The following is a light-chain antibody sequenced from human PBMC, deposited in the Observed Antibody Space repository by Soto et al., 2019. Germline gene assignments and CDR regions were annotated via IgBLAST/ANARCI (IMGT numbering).Light chain of an antibody. CDR2: EVS. J-gene: IGLJ1*01. CDR3: SSYAGSNNYV. Sequence: QSALTQPPSASGSPGQSVIISCTGTSSDVGGYNYVSWYQQHPGKAPKLMIFEVSKRPSGVPYRFSGSKSGDTASLTVSGLQAEDEADYYCSSYAGSNNYVFGAGTKVTV. CDR1: SSDVGGYNY. V-gene: IGLV2-8*01.